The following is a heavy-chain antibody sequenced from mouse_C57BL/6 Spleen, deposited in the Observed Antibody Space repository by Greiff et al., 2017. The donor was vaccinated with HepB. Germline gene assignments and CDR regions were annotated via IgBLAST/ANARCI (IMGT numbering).Heavy chain of an antibody. V-gene: IGHV3-6*01. CDR2: ISYDGSN. D-gene: IGHD2-3*01. J-gene: IGHJ3*01. Sequence: DVKLQESGPGLVKPSQSLSLTCSVTGYSITSGYYWNWIRQFPGNKLEWMGYISYDGSNNYNPSLKNRISITRDTSKNQFFLKLNSVTTEDTATYYCADGYYSAWFAYWGQGTLVTVSA. CDR3: ADGYYSAWFAY. CDR1: GYSITSGYY.